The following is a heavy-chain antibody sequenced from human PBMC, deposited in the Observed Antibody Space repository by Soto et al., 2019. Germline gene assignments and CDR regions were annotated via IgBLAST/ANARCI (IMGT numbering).Heavy chain of an antibody. CDR2: IYYSGST. Sequence: PSETLSLTCTVSGGSISSYYWSWIRQPPGKGLEWIGYIYYSGSTNYNPSLKSRVTISVDTSKNQFSLKLSSVTAADTAVYYCARVYYYDSSGYPVAFDIWGQGTMVTVSS. V-gene: IGHV4-59*01. CDR3: ARVYYYDSSGYPVAFDI. CDR1: GGSISSYY. J-gene: IGHJ3*02. D-gene: IGHD3-22*01.